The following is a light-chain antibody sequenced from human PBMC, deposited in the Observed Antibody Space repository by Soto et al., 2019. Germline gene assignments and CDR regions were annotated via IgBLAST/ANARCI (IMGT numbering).Light chain of an antibody. CDR2: GAS. Sequence: EIVLTQSPGTLSLSPGERATLSCRASQSVSSSSLAWYQQKPGQAPRLLIYGASSRATGIPDRFSGSGSGTDFTLTVTRLEPEDFAVYYCHHYGSSPRTCGQGTKVEIK. V-gene: IGKV3-20*01. CDR1: QSVSSSS. CDR3: HHYGSSPRT. J-gene: IGKJ1*01.